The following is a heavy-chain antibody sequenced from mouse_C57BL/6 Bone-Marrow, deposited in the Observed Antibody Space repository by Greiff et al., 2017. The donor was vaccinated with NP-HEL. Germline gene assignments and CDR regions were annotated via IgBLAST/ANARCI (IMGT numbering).Heavy chain of an antibody. CDR1: GFTFSDYG. J-gene: IGHJ2*01. CDR3: ARFYCDY. V-gene: IGHV5-17*01. CDR2: ISSGSSTI. Sequence: EVQRVESGGGLVKPGGSLKLSCAASGFTFSDYGMHWVRQSPEKGLEWVAYISSGSSTISYADTVKGRFTISRDNAKNTLFLQMNSLRSEDTAMYYCARFYCDYWGQGTTLTVSS.